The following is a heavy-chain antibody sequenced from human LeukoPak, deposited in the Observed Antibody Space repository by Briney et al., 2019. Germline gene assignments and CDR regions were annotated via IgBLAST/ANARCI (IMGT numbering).Heavy chain of an antibody. CDR3: AIGGRSCYDSNWFDP. Sequence: GESLKISCQGSGYRLNSYWISWVRLMPGKGLEWMGRIDPTDSYTNYSPSFQGHVTISADKSISTVYLQWSSLKASDTAIYYCAIGGRSCYDSNWFDPWGQGTLVTVSS. D-gene: IGHD5-12*01. CDR2: IDPTDSYT. J-gene: IGHJ5*02. V-gene: IGHV5-10-1*01. CDR1: GYRLNSYW.